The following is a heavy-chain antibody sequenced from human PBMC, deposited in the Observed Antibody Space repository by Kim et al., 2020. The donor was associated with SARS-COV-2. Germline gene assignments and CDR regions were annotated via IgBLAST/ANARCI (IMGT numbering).Heavy chain of an antibody. J-gene: IGHJ2*01. V-gene: IGHV3-20*01. D-gene: IGHD1-26*01. Sequence: ADAVKGRFTISRDNAKNSLYLQMNSLRAEDTALYHCARVGESGSAWYFDLWGRGTLVTVSS. CDR3: ARVGESGSAWYFDL.